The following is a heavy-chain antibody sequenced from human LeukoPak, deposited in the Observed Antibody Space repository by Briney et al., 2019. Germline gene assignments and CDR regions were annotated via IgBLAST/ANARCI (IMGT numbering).Heavy chain of an antibody. Sequence: PGGSLRLSCAASGFTFDDYAMHWVRQAPGKGLEWVSGISWNSGSIGYADSVKGRFTISRHNSKNTLYLQMNSLKTEDTAVYYCARTTYYYDSSAYYFDYWGQGTLVTVSS. CDR3: ARTTYYYDSSAYYFDY. CDR1: GFTFDDYA. V-gene: IGHV3-9*01. CDR2: ISWNSGSI. D-gene: IGHD3-22*01. J-gene: IGHJ4*02.